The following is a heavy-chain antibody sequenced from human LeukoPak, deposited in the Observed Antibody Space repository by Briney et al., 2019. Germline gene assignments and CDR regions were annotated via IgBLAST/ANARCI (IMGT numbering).Heavy chain of an antibody. V-gene: IGHV3-30*04. CDR3: ARDKDHGDSRGWDFFDY. D-gene: IGHD6-19*01. CDR1: GLSFSTYA. J-gene: IGHJ4*02. CDR2: ISHDGSNK. Sequence: GGSLRLSCTASGLSFSTYALHWVRQAPGKGLEWVAVISHDGSNKYNADSVKGRITISRDNSKNTLYLQMNILRAEDSAIYYCARDKDHGDSRGWDFFDYWGLGTLVTVSS.